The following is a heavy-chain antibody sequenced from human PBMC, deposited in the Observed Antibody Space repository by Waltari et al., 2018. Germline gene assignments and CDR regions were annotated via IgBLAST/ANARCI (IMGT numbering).Heavy chain of an antibody. CDR2: IYHSGGT. CDR3: ARLNYGDYGSRHGGFDP. D-gene: IGHD4-17*01. J-gene: IGHJ5*02. V-gene: IGHV4-30-2*01. CDR1: GGSISSGGYS. Sequence: QLQLQESGSGLVKPSQTLSLTCAVSGGSISSGGYSWSWIRPPPGKGLEWIGYIYHSGGTYYNPSLKSRVTISVDRSKNQFSLKLSSVTAADTAVYYCARLNYGDYGSRHGGFDPWGQGTLVTVSS.